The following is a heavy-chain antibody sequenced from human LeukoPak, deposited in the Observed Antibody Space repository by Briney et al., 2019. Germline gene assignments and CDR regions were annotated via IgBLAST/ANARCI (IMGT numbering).Heavy chain of an antibody. D-gene: IGHD7-27*01. V-gene: IGHV3-11*01. J-gene: IGHJ4*02. CDR2: ISPSSDSI. Sequence: TGGSLRLSCAVSGFTLSGHYMTWIRQAPGEGLELISYISPSSDSIYYADSVKGRFTIPRDNARNLLFLQMSSLRAEDTAVYYCARGHWGLDYWGQGSLVTVSS. CDR1: GFTLSGHY. CDR3: ARGHWGLDY.